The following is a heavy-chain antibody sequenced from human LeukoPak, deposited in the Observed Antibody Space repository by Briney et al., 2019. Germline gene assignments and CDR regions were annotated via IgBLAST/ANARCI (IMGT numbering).Heavy chain of an antibody. D-gene: IGHD6-6*01. CDR3: AVSSYRTGGYYYYYGMDV. V-gene: IGHV3-30*04. Sequence: PGRSLRLSCAASGFTFSSYAMHWVRQAPGKGLEWVAVTSYDGSNKYYADSVKGRFTISRDNSKNTLYLQMNSLRAEDTAVYYCAVSSYRTGGYYYYYGMDVWGKGTTVTVSS. CDR2: TSYDGSNK. CDR1: GFTFSSYA. J-gene: IGHJ6*04.